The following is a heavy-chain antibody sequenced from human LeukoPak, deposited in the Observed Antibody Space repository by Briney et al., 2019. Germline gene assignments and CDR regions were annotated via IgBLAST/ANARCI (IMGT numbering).Heavy chain of an antibody. CDR1: GFTFDDYA. CDR3: AKSLFTSATGTGRAFHI. V-gene: IGHV3-23*01. Sequence: GGSLRLSCAASGFTFDDYAMHWVRQAPGRGLEWVSAISASGDVTFYADSLRGRFTISRDNSKSTLYLQMNGLRAEDTAIFYCAKSLFTSATGTGRAFHIWGQGTRVTVSS. D-gene: IGHD1-1*01. J-gene: IGHJ3*02. CDR2: ISASGDVT.